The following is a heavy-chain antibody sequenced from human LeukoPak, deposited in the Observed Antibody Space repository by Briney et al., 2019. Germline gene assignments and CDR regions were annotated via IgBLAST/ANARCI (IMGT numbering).Heavy chain of an antibody. CDR2: INHSGST. CDR1: GGSFSGYY. D-gene: IGHD5-12*01. CDR3: AREGIVATFWFFSLRGNWFDP. V-gene: IGHV4-34*01. J-gene: IGHJ5*02. Sequence: SETLSLTCAVYGGSFSGYYWSWIRQPPGKGLEWIGEINHSGSTNYNPSLKSRVTISVDTSKNQFSLKLSSVTAADTAVYYCAREGIVATFWFFSLRGNWFDPWGQGTLVTVSS.